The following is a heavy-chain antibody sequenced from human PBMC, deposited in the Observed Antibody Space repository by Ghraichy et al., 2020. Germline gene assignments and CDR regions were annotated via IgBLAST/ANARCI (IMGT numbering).Heavy chain of an antibody. J-gene: IGHJ2*01. V-gene: IGHV3-66*01. Sequence: GGSLRLSCAASGFTVSSNYMSWVRQAPGKGLEWVSVIYSGGSTYYADSVKGRFTISRDNSKNTLYLQMNSLRAEDTAVYYCARGLGSGHRYFDVWGRGTLVTVSS. CDR3: ARGLGSGHRYFDV. D-gene: IGHD6-19*01. CDR1: GFTVSSNY. CDR2: IYSGGST.